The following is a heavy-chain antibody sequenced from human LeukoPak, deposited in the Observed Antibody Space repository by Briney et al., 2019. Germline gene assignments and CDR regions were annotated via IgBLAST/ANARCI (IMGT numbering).Heavy chain of an antibody. CDR2: IKSKTDGGTT. D-gene: IGHD6-6*01. V-gene: IGHV3-15*01. J-gene: IGHJ4*02. CDR1: GFTFTSAW. CDR3: ATGQQLVPDY. Sequence: GGSLRLSCAASGFTFTSAWMTWVRQAPGKGLEWVGRIKSKTDGGTTDYAAPVKGRITISRDDSKNALYLQMNSLKTEDTAVYYCATGQQLVPDYWGQGTLVTVS.